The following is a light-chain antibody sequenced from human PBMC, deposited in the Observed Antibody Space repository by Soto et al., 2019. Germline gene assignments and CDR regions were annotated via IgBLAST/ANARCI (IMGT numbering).Light chain of an antibody. V-gene: IGKV3-15*01. CDR3: HRYNSVPLT. CDR2: RTS. CDR1: QSIATL. J-gene: IGKJ4*01. Sequence: TQSPAILSVSPGERVTLSCRASQSIATLLAWYQHKPGQAPRLLIYRTSNRATGIPDRFSGSGSGTDFTLTISRLEPEDVATYFCHRYNSVPLTFGGGTKVDIK.